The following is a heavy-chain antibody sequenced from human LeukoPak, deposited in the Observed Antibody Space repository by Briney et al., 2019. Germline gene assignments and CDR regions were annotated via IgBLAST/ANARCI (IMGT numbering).Heavy chain of an antibody. J-gene: IGHJ5*01. Sequence: PGGSLRLSCAASGFTYSDYGMHWVRQAPGGGREWVAFILNDGTREYYPDSVKGRLTISRDSSRNTLYLQMNSVRLEDTAIYYCVKGGSISHNWFDSWGQRTLVTVSS. CDR3: VKGGSISHNWFDS. D-gene: IGHD3-16*01. CDR2: ILNDGTRE. CDR1: GFTYSDYG. V-gene: IGHV3-30*02.